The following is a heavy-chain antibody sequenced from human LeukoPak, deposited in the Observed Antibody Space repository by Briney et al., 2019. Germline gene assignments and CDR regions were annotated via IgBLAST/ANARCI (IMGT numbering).Heavy chain of an antibody. CDR1: GGTXSTYA. D-gene: IGHD3-22*01. V-gene: IGHV1-69*13. CDR2: IIPILGTA. J-gene: IGHJ1*01. CDR3: ATTRDYYDTSGYTLLQD. Sequence: SVKVSCKASGGTXSTYAISWVRQAPGQGLEWMGGIIPILGTANYAQRFQGRVTLTADESSSTAYMALSSLRSEDTAMYYCATTRDYYDTSGYTLLQDWGQGTLVTVSS.